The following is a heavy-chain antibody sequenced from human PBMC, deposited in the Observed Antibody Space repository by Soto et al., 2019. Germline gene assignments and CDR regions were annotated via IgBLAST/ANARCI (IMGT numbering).Heavy chain of an antibody. D-gene: IGHD6-13*01. J-gene: IGHJ6*02. CDR2: IIPIFGTA. CDR3: ARCLIAAAAPYYYYGMDV. V-gene: IGHV1-69*01. Sequence: QVQLVQSGAEVKKPGSSVKVSCKASGGTFSSYAISWVRQAPGQGLEWMGGIIPIFGTANYAQKFQGRVTITADESPRSAYMELSSLRAEDTAVYYCARCLIAAAAPYYYYGMDVWGQGPTVTVSS. CDR1: GGTFSSYA.